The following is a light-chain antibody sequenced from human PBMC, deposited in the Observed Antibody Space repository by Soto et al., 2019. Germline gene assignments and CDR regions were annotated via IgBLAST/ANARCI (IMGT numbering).Light chain of an antibody. CDR2: DAS. Sequence: EIVLTQSPATLSVSPGERVTLSCRASQSVDISLAWYQQKPGQAPRLLIYDASNRATGIPARFSGSGSGTDFTLTISSLEPEDLAVYYCQQRGNRPPWTFGQGTKVDIK. CDR1: QSVDIS. V-gene: IGKV3-11*01. CDR3: QQRGNRPPWT. J-gene: IGKJ1*01.